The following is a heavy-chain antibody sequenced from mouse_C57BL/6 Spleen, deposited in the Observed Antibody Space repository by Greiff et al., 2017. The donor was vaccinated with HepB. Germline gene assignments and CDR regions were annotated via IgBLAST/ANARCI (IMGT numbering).Heavy chain of an antibody. D-gene: IGHD2-5*01. V-gene: IGHV2-5*01. J-gene: IGHJ4*01. CDR3: AKKGDSNYGAMDY. CDR1: GFSLTSYG. CDR2: IWRGGST. Sequence: QVQLQQSGPGLVQPSQSLSITCTVSGFSLTSYGVHWVRQSPGKGLEWQGVIWRGGSTDYNAAFMSRLSITKDNSKSQVFFKMNSLQADDTAIYYCAKKGDSNYGAMDYWGQGTSVTVSS.